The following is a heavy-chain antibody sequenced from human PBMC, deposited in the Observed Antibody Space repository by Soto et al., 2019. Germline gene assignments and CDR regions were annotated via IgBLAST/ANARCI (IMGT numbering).Heavy chain of an antibody. D-gene: IGHD2-8*02. J-gene: IGHJ4*02. CDR1: GGSIGSSSYY. V-gene: IGHV4-39*07. Sequence: PSETLSLTCTVSGGSIGSSSYYWTWIRQPPGTGLEWIGEINHSGSTNYNPSLKSRVTISVDTSKNQFSLKLTSVTAADTAVYYCARDKITGRFDYWGQGTLGTVSS. CDR3: ARDKITGRFDY. CDR2: INHSGST.